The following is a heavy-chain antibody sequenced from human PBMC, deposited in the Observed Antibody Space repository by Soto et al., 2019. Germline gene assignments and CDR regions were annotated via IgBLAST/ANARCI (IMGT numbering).Heavy chain of an antibody. CDR2: ISGGGNDR. J-gene: IGHJ4*02. CDR3: ARSLFMVAPDNEPFDY. Sequence: VQLLESGGSLVQPGGSLTLFCAASGFPFSSYAMSWVRQTPEKGLEWVAGISGGGNDRYYADFVQGRFTFSRDNSRNILYLQMNSLRADDTAMYFCARSLFMVAPDNEPFDYWGQGTLVTVSS. D-gene: IGHD5-12*01. CDR1: GFPFSSYA. V-gene: IGHV3-23*01.